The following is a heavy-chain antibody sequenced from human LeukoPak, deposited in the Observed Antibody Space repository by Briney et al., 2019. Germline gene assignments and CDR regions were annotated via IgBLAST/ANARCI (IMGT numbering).Heavy chain of an antibody. Sequence: GASVKVSCKASGYTFTSYYMHWVRQAPGQGLEWMGIINPSGGSTSYAQKFQGRVTMTRDMSTSTVYMELSSLRSEDTAVYYCARDPGLTTDYYYMDVWGKGTTVTVSS. V-gene: IGHV1-46*01. CDR1: GYTFTSYY. D-gene: IGHD1-1*01. J-gene: IGHJ6*03. CDR2: INPSGGST. CDR3: ARDPGLTTDYYYMDV.